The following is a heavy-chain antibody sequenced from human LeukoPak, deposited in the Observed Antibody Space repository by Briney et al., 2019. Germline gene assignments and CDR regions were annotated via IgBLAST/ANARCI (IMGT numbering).Heavy chain of an antibody. Sequence: SETLSLTCTVSGGSISSYYWSWIRQPAGKGLEWIGRIYISGSTNYNPSLKSRVTMSVDTSKNQFSLKLSSVTAADTAVYYCARGTSYDSSGYYDPFDYWGQGTLVTVSS. CDR1: GGSISSYY. D-gene: IGHD3-22*01. V-gene: IGHV4-4*07. CDR2: IYISGST. CDR3: ARGTSYDSSGYYDPFDY. J-gene: IGHJ4*02.